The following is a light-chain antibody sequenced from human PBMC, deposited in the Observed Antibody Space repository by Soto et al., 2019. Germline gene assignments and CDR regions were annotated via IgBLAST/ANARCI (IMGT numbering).Light chain of an antibody. V-gene: IGKV1-9*01. CDR2: AVS. J-gene: IGKJ3*01. Sequence: DIQLTQSPSFLSASVGDRVTITCRASQGIGSYLAWYQQKPEKAPNLLIYAVSILQSGVPSRFSGSGSGTEFTLTISSLQSEDFATYYCQYLNTYPSSLTFGPGTKVEIK. CDR1: QGIGSY. CDR3: QYLNTYPSSLT.